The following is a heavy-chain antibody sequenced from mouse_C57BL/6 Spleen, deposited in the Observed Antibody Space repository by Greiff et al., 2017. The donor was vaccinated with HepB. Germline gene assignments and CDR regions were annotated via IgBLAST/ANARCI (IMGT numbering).Heavy chain of an antibody. CDR2: IDPEDGET. D-gene: IGHD1-1*01. J-gene: IGHJ1*03. CDR1: GFNIKDYY. V-gene: IGHV14-2*01. Sequence: VQLKQSGAELVKPGASVKLSCTASGFNIKDYYMHWVKQRTEQGLEWIGRIDPEDGETKYAPKFPGKATIAADTSSSTAYLQLSSLTSEDTAVYYCARSVYYYGSSYEWYFGVWGTGTTVTVSS. CDR3: ARSVYYYGSSYEWYFGV.